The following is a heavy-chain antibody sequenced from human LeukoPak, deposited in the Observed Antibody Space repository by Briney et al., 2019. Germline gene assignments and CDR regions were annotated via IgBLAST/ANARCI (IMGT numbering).Heavy chain of an antibody. CDR1: GGSISSSSYY. Sequence: SETLSLTCTVSGGSISSSSYYWGWIRQPPGKGLEWIGSIYYSGSTYYNPSLKSRLTISVDTSKNQFSLRLRSVTAADTAVYYCARGLRSSSATGAFDIWGQGTMVTVSS. J-gene: IGHJ3*02. D-gene: IGHD6-13*01. V-gene: IGHV4-39*07. CDR2: IYYSGST. CDR3: ARGLRSSSATGAFDI.